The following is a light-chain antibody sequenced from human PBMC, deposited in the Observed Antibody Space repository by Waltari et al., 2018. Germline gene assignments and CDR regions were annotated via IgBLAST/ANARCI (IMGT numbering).Light chain of an antibody. CDR2: GAS. Sequence: AIQLTQSPSSLSPSVGDRVTTTCRARQAIRVDLAWYQQNPGKDPKLLIYGASSLQSGVPSRFSGGASGTDFTLTISSLQPEDFATYYCLQDYDYPRTFDQGTRVELK. V-gene: IGKV1-6*02. CDR1: QAIRVD. CDR3: LQDYDYPRT. J-gene: IGKJ1*01.